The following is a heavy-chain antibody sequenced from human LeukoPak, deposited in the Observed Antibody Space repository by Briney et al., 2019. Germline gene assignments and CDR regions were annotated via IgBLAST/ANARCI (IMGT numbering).Heavy chain of an antibody. CDR1: GFTVSSNY. Sequence: PGGSLRLSCAASGFTVSSNYMSWLRPAPGKGLEWVSDIYSGGTTYYADSVKGRFTISRDNSKNTLFLQMNSLRADDTAVYYWARGSEVPAGSSLLFDYWGQGTLVTVSS. D-gene: IGHD2-2*01. V-gene: IGHV3-66*01. CDR3: ARGSEVPAGSSLLFDY. CDR2: IYSGGTT. J-gene: IGHJ4*02.